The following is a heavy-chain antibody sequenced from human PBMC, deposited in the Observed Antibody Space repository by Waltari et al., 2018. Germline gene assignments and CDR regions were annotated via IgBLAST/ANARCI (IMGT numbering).Heavy chain of an antibody. CDR1: GFSFNTYA. Sequence: EVQLVESGGGLVQPGGSLRPSCAASGFSFNTYAMNWVREAPGKGLEWISYISSSGLTIYYADSVKGRFTISRDNAKNSLDLQMNSLGAEDTAVYYCGRAIDITGPGWGRAVDIWGQGTMVTVSS. CDR2: ISSSGLTI. CDR3: GRAIDITGPGWGRAVDI. J-gene: IGHJ3*02. D-gene: IGHD6-13*01. V-gene: IGHV3-48*03.